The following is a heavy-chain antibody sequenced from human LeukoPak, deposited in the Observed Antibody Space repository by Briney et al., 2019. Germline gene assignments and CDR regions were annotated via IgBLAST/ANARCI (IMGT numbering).Heavy chain of an antibody. CDR1: GGSVGSFS. V-gene: IGHV4-59*08. Sequence: SATLSLTCIVSGGSVGSFSWSWIRQSPGKGLEWIGFIYYNGSTNYNPSLKSRVTISVDSSKSQFSLKLSSVTAADTALYYCARAVGYYGSGTSGEEWFDPWGQGTLVTVSS. CDR2: IYYNGST. J-gene: IGHJ5*02. CDR3: ARAVGYYGSGTSGEEWFDP. D-gene: IGHD3-10*01.